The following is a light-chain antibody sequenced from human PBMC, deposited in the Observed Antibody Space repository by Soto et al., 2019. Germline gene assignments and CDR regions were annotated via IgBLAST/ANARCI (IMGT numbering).Light chain of an antibody. CDR1: QSVGSY. CDR3: RQRSNWPRGT. V-gene: IGKV3-11*01. J-gene: IGKJ2*02. CDR2: DAS. Sequence: EIVLTQSPATLSLSPGERATLACRASQSVGSYLAWYQHKPGQAPRLLIHDASNRATGIPARFSGSGSGTAFTLTISSLEPEDSAVYYCRQRSNWPRGTFGQGTKLEIK.